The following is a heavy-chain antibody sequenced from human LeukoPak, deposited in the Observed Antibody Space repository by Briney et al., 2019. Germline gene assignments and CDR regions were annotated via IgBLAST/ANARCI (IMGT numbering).Heavy chain of an antibody. CDR3: ARRGRGSPQGFDY. D-gene: IGHD3-16*01. V-gene: IGHV4-4*02. J-gene: IGHJ4*02. Sequence: PSETLSLTCAVSGGSINSNNWWSWVRQPPGKGLEWIGEIYRSGSTNYNPSLKSRVTISVDKSKNQFTLTLSSVTAADTALYYCARRGRGSPQGFDYWGQGTLVTVSS. CDR2: IYRSGST. CDR1: GGSINSNNW.